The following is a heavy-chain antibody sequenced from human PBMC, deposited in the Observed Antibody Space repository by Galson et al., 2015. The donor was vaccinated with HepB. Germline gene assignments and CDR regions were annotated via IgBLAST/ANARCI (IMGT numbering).Heavy chain of an antibody. V-gene: IGHV3-48*02. CDR1: GFTFSSYS. Sequence: SLRLSCAASGFTFSSYSMSWVRQAPGKGLEWVSYICSSRSSIHYADAVKGRFTISRDNAKNSLYLQMNSLRDEDTAVYYCARVSSSSWSFRTHLEDYYYGMDAWGQGTTVIVSS. CDR2: ICSSRSSI. D-gene: IGHD6-13*01. J-gene: IGHJ6*02. CDR3: ARVSSSSWSFRTHLEDYYYGMDA.